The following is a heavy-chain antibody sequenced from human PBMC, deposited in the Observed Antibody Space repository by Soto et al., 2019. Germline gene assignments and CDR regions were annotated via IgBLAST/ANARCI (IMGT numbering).Heavy chain of an antibody. V-gene: IGHV4-39*01. CDR3: ATADGFGVVTPFFEY. J-gene: IGHJ4*02. CDR2: SFYRGST. D-gene: IGHD3-3*01. Sequence: QLQLQESGPGLVKPSETLSLTCTVSGGSIRSRSHYWGWIRQSPGKHLEWIGSSFYRGSTHYNPSLKPRLTISVDTSKNQVSPKLYSVTAADTAVYYCATADGFGVVTPFFEYWGQGILVTVSS. CDR1: GGSIRSRSHY.